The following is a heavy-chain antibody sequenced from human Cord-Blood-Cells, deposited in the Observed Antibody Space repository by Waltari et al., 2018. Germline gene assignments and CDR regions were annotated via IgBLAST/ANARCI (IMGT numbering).Heavy chain of an antibody. CDR2: IYYSGST. D-gene: IGHD4-17*01. V-gene: IGHV4-39*01. Sequence: QLQLQESGPGLVKPSETLYLTCTVSGGSISSSSYYWGWIRQPPGKGLEWIGSIYYSGSTYNTPSHRGRVTISVDTSKNQFSLKLSSVTAAATAVYYCAGHSGDYAIFDYWGQGTLVTVSS. CDR3: AGHSGDYAIFDY. J-gene: IGHJ4*02. CDR1: GGSISSSSYY.